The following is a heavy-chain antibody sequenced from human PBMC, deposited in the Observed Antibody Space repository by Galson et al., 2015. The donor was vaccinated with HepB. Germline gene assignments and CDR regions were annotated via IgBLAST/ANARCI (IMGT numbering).Heavy chain of an antibody. CDR2: TYYRSKWSN. V-gene: IGHV6-1*01. CDR1: GDSVSSKSAA. CDR3: SRGGEGYCSTTSCAFDY. D-gene: IGHD2-2*01. J-gene: IGHJ4*02. Sequence: CAISGDSVSSKSAAWNWIRQSPSRGLEWLGRTYYRSKWSNDYAVSVKSRISINADTSKNQFSLQLKSVTPEDTAVYYCSRGGEGYCSTTSCAFDYWAQGTPVTVSS.